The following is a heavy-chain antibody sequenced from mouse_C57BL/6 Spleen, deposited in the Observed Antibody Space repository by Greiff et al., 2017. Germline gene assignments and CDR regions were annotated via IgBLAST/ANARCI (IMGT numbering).Heavy chain of an antibody. CDR3: ARGGFDY. V-gene: IGHV7-3*01. J-gene: IGHJ2*01. Sequence: EVHLVESGGGLVQPGGSLSLSCAASGFTFTDYYMSWVRQPPGKALEWLGFIRNKANGYTTEYSASVKGRFAISRDNSQSILYLQMTALRAEDSATYYCARGGFDYWGQGTTLTVSS. CDR2: IRNKANGYTT. CDR1: GFTFTDYY.